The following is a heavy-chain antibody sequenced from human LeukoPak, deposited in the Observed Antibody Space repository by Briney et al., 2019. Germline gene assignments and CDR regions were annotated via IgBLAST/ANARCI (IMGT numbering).Heavy chain of an antibody. V-gene: IGHV4-34*01. D-gene: IGHD2-15*01. CDR1: GGSFSGYY. Sequence: SETLSLTCAVYGGSFSGYYWSWIRQPPGKGLEWIGEINHSGSTNYNPSLKSRVTISVDTSKNQFSLKLSSVTAADTAVYYCAWKGRYCSGGSCYFDYWGQGTLVTVSS. CDR3: AWKGRYCSGGSCYFDY. J-gene: IGHJ4*02. CDR2: INHSGST.